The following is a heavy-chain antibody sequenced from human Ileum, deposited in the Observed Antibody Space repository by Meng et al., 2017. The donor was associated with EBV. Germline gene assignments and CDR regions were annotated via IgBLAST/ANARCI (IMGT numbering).Heavy chain of an antibody. D-gene: IGHD3-22*01. J-gene: IGHJ5*02. CDR1: GGFFSGYY. CDR2: INHSGST. CDR3: AREARSSGYYPGIGP. V-gene: IGHV4-34*02. Sequence: QVQLQQWGAGLLKPSATLSLTCAVYGGFFSGYYWSWIRQSPGKGLEWIGEINHSGSTNYNPSLKSRVTISVDTSKNQFSLKLTSVTAADTAVYYCAREARSSGYYPGIGPWGQGTLVTVSS.